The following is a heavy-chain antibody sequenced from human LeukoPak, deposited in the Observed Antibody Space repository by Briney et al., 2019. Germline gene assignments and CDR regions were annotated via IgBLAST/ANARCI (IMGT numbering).Heavy chain of an antibody. CDR1: GFTFSSYA. CDR3: TTGVRSRDYDYVWGSRPSDYFYYGMDF. V-gene: IGHV3-30-3*01. D-gene: IGHD3-16*01. Sequence: GGSLRLSCAASGFTFSSYAMHWVRQAPGKGLEWVAVISYDGSNKYYADSVKGRFTISRDNSKNTLYLQMNSLRAEDTAVYYCTTGVRSRDYDYVWGSRPSDYFYYGMDFWGQGTTVTVSS. J-gene: IGHJ6*02. CDR2: ISYDGSNK.